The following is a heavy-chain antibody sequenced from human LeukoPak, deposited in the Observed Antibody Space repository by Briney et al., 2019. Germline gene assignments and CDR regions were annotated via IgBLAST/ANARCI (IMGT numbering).Heavy chain of an antibody. V-gene: IGHV5-51*01. J-gene: IGHJ4*02. CDR2: IYPGDAEP. CDR1: GYSFTTYW. Sequence: GESLNISCKGSGYSFTTYWIGWVRPMAVEGLEWMGIIYPGDAEPRNSPPFQAHLPISADKSSTPAYLQWSSLKASDTAIYFCARATWQLVSPYYFDYWGQGTLVTVSS. CDR3: ARATWQLVSPYYFDY. D-gene: IGHD1-1*01.